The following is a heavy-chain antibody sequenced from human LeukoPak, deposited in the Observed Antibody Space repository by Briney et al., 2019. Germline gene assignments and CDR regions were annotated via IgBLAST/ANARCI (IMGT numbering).Heavy chain of an antibody. J-gene: IGHJ4*02. CDR2: FDPEDGET. Sequence: GASVKVSCKVSGYTLTELSMHWVRQAPGKGLEWMGGFDPEDGETIYAQKFQGRVTMTEDTSTDTAYMELSSLRSEDTAVYYCATPYSGTSYLVLDYWGQGTPVTVSS. CDR3: ATPYSGTSYLVLDY. V-gene: IGHV1-24*01. D-gene: IGHD1-26*01. CDR1: GYTLTELS.